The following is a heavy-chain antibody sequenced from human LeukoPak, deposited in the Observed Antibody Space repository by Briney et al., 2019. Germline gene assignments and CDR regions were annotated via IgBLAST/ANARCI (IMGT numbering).Heavy chain of an antibody. J-gene: IGHJ6*02. Sequence: PSETLSLACTVSGGSISNYYWSWIRQPPGKGLEWIGYIYSSGSTNYNPSLKSRVTISVDTSRNQFSLKLSSVTAADTAVYYCARLGRTANYYYYGMDVWGQGTTVTVSS. V-gene: IGHV4-59*01. CDR2: IYSSGST. CDR3: ARLGRTANYYYYGMDV. D-gene: IGHD2-21*02. CDR1: GGSISNYY.